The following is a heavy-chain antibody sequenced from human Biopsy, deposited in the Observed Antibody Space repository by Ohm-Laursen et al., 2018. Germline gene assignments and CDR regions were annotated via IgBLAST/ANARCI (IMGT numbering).Heavy chain of an antibody. CDR2: RFHSGSP. J-gene: IGHJ4*02. CDR3: ARLSRRGYIIFFDY. Sequence: SDTLSLTCAVYGESITGDFWTWIRQTPEKGLEWIGYRFHSGSPIYNPSLQSRVTISIDTSKNQFSLTLSSVSAADTAVYYCARLSRRGYIIFFDYWGRGTRVTVSS. V-gene: IGHV4-59*08. D-gene: IGHD5-12*01. CDR1: GESITGDF.